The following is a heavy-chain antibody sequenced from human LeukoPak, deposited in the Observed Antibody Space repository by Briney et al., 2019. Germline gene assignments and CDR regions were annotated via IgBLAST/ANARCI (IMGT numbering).Heavy chain of an antibody. J-gene: IGHJ4*02. V-gene: IGHV4-4*02. CDR3: ASQITMIVVVISYFDY. CDR2: IYYSGST. CDR1: GGSISSSNW. D-gene: IGHD3-22*01. Sequence: SGTLSLTRAVSGGSISSSNWWSWVRQPPGKGLEWIGSIYYSGSTYYNPSLKSRVTISVDTSKNQFSLKLSSVTAADTAVYYCASQITMIVVVISYFDYWGQGTLVTVSS.